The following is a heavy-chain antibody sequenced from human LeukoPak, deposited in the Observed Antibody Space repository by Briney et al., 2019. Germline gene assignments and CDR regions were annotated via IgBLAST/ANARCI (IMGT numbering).Heavy chain of an antibody. CDR1: GFTFSSYG. CDR2: ISYDGSNK. CDR3: AKGSEGHCSSTSCPYFDY. Sequence: PGGSLRLSCAASGFTFSSYGMHWVRQAPGKGLEWVAVISYDGSNKYYADSVKGRFTISRDNSKNTLYLQMNSLRAEDTAVYYCAKGSEGHCSSTSCPYFDYWGQGTLVTVSS. J-gene: IGHJ4*02. D-gene: IGHD2-2*01. V-gene: IGHV3-30*18.